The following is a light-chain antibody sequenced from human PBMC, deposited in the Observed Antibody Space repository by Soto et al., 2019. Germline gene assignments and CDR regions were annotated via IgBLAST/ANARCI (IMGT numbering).Light chain of an antibody. V-gene: IGKV3-11*01. CDR2: DAS. J-gene: IGKJ1*01. Sequence: EIVLTQSPATLSLSPGERATLSCRASQSIGSSLAWYQQKPGQAPRLLIYDASSRATGFPARFSGSGSGTDFTLTIGSLEPEDFAVYYCQQRSEWPRTFGQETKVEIK. CDR3: QQRSEWPRT. CDR1: QSIGSS.